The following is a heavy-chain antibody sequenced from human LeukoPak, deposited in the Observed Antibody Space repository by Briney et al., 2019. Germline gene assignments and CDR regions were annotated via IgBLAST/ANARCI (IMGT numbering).Heavy chain of an antibody. CDR1: GFTFSSYS. D-gene: IGHD1-26*01. V-gene: IGHV3-21*01. CDR2: ISSSSSYI. Sequence: KPGGSLRLSCAASGFTFSSYSMNWVRQAPGKGLEWVSSISSSSSYIYYADSVKGRFTISRDNAKNSLYLQMNSLRAEDTAVYYCARENSGSYLNWFDPWGQGTLVTVSS. J-gene: IGHJ5*02. CDR3: ARENSGSYLNWFDP.